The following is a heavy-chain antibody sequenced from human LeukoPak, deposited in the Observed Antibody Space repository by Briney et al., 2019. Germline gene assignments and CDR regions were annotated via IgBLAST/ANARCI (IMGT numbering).Heavy chain of an antibody. CDR2: IYYSGST. Sequence: SETLSLTCTVSGGSISSYYWSWIRQPPGKGLEWIGYIYYSGSTNCNPSLKSRVTISVDTSKNQFSLKLSSVTAADTAVYYCARAGQWLVNWFDPWGQGTLVTVSS. J-gene: IGHJ5*02. D-gene: IGHD6-19*01. CDR1: GGSISSYY. V-gene: IGHV4-59*01. CDR3: ARAGQWLVNWFDP.